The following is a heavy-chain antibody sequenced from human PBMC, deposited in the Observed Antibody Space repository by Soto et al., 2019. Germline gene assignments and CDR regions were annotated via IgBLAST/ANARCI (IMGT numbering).Heavy chain of an antibody. J-gene: IGHJ4*02. V-gene: IGHV4-4*02. CDR3: ARHDNMTLGLTYFDF. Sequence: QVQLQESGPGLVKPSGTLSLTCSVSGDSISSDKWWSWVRQPPGKGLEWIGEMHHSGSRHYNPSLGXRXTXXVAKSRNQVSLQLTSVTAADTALYFCARHDNMTLGLTYFDFWGQGTLVTVSS. CDR2: MHHSGSR. D-gene: IGHD1-1*01. CDR1: GDSISSDKW.